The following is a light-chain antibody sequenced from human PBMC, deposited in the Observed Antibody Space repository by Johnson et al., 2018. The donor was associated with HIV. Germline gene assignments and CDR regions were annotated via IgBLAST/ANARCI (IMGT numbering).Light chain of an antibody. J-gene: IGLJ1*01. CDR2: DND. CDR1: SSNIGINY. CDR3: GTWDSSLATSYV. Sequence: QSVLTQPPSVSAAPGQKVTISCSGSSSNIGINYVSWYQQLPGTAPKLLIYDNDKRPLGIPDRFSGSKSGTSATLGITGLQTGDEADYYCGTWDSSLATSYVFGTGTKVIVV. V-gene: IGLV1-51*01.